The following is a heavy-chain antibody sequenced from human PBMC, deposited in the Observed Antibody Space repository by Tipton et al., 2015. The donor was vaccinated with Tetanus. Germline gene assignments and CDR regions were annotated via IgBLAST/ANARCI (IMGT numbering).Heavy chain of an antibody. Sequence: TLSLTCTVSGGSLNTFYWNWIRQPAGKGLEWNGRVYSSGSTNYNPSLKSRVTMSIDASKNQISLERTSVTAADPAGYYCARDFRERSGTYYSYYYTMDVGGQGTTVTVSS. CDR1: GGSLNTFY. CDR3: ARDFRERSGTYYSYYYTMDV. J-gene: IGHJ6*02. D-gene: IGHD1-26*01. CDR2: VYSSGST. V-gene: IGHV4-4*07.